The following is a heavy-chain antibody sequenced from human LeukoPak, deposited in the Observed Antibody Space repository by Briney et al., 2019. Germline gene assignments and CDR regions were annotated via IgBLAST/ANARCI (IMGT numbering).Heavy chain of an antibody. J-gene: IGHJ1*01. CDR1: GFPFSPYG. D-gene: IGHD2-2*01. CDR3: ARDSVVMSPAAHLGG. CDR2: ICYDGSNK. V-gene: IGHV3-33*01. Sequence: PGGSLRLSCAASGFPFSPYGMHWVRQAPGKGLEWVAIICYDGSNKYYADSVKGRFTISRDNSKNTLYLQMNSQTAEDTAVYYCARDSVVMSPAAHLGGRGQGTLVT.